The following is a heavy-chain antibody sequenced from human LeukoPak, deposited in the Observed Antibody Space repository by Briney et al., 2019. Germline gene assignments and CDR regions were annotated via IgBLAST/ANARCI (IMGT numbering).Heavy chain of an antibody. CDR3: ARDGDGDYVFTYYFDY. CDR1: GFTFSSYA. J-gene: IGHJ4*02. D-gene: IGHD4-17*01. CDR2: ISYDESNT. V-gene: IGHV3-30*04. Sequence: GGSLRLSCAASGFTFSSYAMHWVRQAPGKGLEWVALISYDESNTFYADSVKGRFTISRDNSKNTLYLQMNSLRVEDTAVYYCARDGDGDYVFTYYFDYWGQGTLVTVSS.